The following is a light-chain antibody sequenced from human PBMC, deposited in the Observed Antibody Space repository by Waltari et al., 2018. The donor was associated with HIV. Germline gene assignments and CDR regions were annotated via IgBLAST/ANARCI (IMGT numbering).Light chain of an antibody. CDR2: SDH. Sequence: QSVLTQPPSASGSPGQRVTISCSGSSSNIGNNPTNWYQQLPGTAPNPLVYSDHPRPSGVPDRFSGSKSGTSASLAISGLQSEDEGDYYCASWDNNLDGRVFGGRTKLTVL. J-gene: IGLJ2*01. V-gene: IGLV1-44*01. CDR3: ASWDNNLDGRV. CDR1: SSNIGNNP.